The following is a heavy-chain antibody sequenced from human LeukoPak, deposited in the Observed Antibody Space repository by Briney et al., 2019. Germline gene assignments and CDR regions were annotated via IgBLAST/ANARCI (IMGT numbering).Heavy chain of an antibody. D-gene: IGHD3-16*01. CDR3: ARDFDAWNAFDI. V-gene: IGHV4-34*11. J-gene: IGHJ3*02. CDR1: GGSFSGYY. Sequence: KPSETLSLTCAVYGGSFSGYYWSWIRQAPGKGLEWIGCIAYSGDTKYNPSVKSRVSISLDTSKNQFPLNLRFVTAADTAMYFCARDFDAWNAFDIWGQGTTVTVSS. CDR2: IAYSGDT.